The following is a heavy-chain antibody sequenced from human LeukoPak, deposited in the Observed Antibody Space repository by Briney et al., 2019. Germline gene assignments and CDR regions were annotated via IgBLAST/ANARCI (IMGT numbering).Heavy chain of an antibody. V-gene: IGHV3-30-3*01. CDR1: GFTFSSYA. D-gene: IGHD2-15*01. J-gene: IGHJ4*02. CDR2: ISYDGSNK. Sequence: PGRSLRLSCAASGFTFSSYAMHWVRHAPGKGLEWVAVISYDGSNKYYADSVKGRFTISRDNSKNTLYLQMNSLRAEDTAVYYCARHSGHFDYWGQGTLVTVSS. CDR3: ARHSGHFDY.